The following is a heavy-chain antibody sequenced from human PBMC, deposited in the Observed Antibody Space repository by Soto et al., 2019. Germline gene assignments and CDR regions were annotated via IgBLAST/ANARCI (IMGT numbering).Heavy chain of an antibody. CDR2: TYYRSKWYN. Sequence: SQTLSLTCAISGDSVSSNSAAWNWIRQSPSRGLEWLGRTYYRSKWYNDYAVSVKSRITINPDTSKNQFSLQLNSVTPEDTAVYYCARDPDRRNYYYYYGMDVWGQGTTVTVSS. D-gene: IGHD2-15*01. CDR3: ARDPDRRNYYYYYGMDV. CDR1: GDSVSSNSAA. V-gene: IGHV6-1*01. J-gene: IGHJ6*02.